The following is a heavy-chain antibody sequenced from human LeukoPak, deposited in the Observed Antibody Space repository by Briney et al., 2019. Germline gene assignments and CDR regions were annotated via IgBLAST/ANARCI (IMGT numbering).Heavy chain of an antibody. CDR1: GGSISSGGYY. V-gene: IGHV4-30-2*01. CDR2: IYHSGST. J-gene: IGHJ4*02. CDR3: AKDREGGL. Sequence: SETLSLTCTVSGGSISSGGYYWSWIRQPPGKGLEWIGYIYHSGSTYHNPSLKSRVTISVDRSKNQFSLKLSSVTAADTAVYYCAKDREGGLWGQGTLVTVSS. D-gene: IGHD3-16*01.